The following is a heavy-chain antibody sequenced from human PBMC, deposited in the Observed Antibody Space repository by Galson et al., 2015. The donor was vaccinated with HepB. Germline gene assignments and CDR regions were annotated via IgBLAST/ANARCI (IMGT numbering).Heavy chain of an antibody. Sequence: SLRLSCAASGFTFSSYAMSWVRQAPGKGLEWVSAISGGGGSTYYADSVKGRFTISRDNSKNTLYLQMNSLRAEDTAVYYCAKTPQKGDCSSTSCYRYLDYWGQGTPVTVSS. D-gene: IGHD2-2*01. V-gene: IGHV3-23*01. CDR3: AKTPQKGDCSSTSCYRYLDY. CDR1: GFTFSSYA. CDR2: ISGGGGST. J-gene: IGHJ4*01.